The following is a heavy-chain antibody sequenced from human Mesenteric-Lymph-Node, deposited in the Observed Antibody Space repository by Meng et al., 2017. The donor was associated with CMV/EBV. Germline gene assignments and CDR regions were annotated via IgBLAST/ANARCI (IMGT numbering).Heavy chain of an antibody. J-gene: IGHJ4*02. V-gene: IGHV3-30*02. CDR2: VQYEGNEK. CDR3: AKWPVKYSSSSPFDY. Sequence: GESLKISCAASGFTFSSHGMHWVRQAPGKGLEWVAFVQYEGNEKYYADSVKGRFTISRDNSKNTLYLQMNSLRAEDTAVYYCAKWPVKYSSSSPFDYWGQGTLVTVSS. D-gene: IGHD6-6*01. CDR1: GFTFSSHG.